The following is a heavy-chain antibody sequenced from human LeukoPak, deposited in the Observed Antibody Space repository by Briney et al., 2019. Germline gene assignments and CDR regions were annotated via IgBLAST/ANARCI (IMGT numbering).Heavy chain of an antibody. CDR3: ANHNIATFDY. J-gene: IGHJ4*02. V-gene: IGHV3-23*01. Sequence: GGSLRLSCAAPGFTFSSYAMSWVRQAAGKGLEWVSAISDTGANTYYADSVKGRFTISRDNSKNTLYLQMKSLRADDTAVYYCANHNIATFDYWGQGTLVTVSS. D-gene: IGHD2-15*01. CDR2: ISDTGANT. CDR1: GFTFSSYA.